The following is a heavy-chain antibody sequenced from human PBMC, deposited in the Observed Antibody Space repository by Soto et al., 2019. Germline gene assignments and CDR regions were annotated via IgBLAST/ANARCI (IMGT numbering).Heavy chain of an antibody. V-gene: IGHV3-66*01. Sequence: EVQVVESGGGLVQPGGSLRLSCAASGFSVTNNYMNWVRQAPGKGLEWVSIIDIGGNTYYADSVKDRCTISRDNSRNTLYLHMHSLRAEDTAVYYCARGRGSTGYLGREHYFDYWGQGTLVTVSP. CDR2: IDIGGNT. CDR3: ARGRGSTGYLGREHYFDY. D-gene: IGHD2-2*01. CDR1: GFSVTNNY. J-gene: IGHJ4*02.